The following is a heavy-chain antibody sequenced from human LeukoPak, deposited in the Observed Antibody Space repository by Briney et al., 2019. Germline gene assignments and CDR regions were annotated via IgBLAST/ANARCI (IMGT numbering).Heavy chain of an antibody. CDR1: GFTVSSNY. J-gene: IGHJ5*02. D-gene: IGHD3-9*01. CDR2: IYSGGST. Sequence: GGSLRLSCAASGFTVSSNYMSWVRQAPGKGLEWVSVIYSGGSTYYADSVKGRFTISRDNSKNTLYLQMNSLRAEDTAVYYCARALFKSRYFDSPWFDPWGQGTLVTVSS. V-gene: IGHV3-66*02. CDR3: ARALFKSRYFDSPWFDP.